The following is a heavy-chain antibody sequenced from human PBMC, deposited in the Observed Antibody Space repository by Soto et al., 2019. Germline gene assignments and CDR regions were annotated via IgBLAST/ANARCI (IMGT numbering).Heavy chain of an antibody. D-gene: IGHD3-3*01. Sequence: QVQLVQSGAEVKKPGSSVKVSCKASGGTFSSYAISWVRQVPGQGLEWMGGIIPIFGTANYAQKFQGRVTITADESTSTAYMELSSLRSEDTAVYYCAGAGITIFRTWPLGNWFDPWGQGSLVSVSS. CDR1: GGTFSSYA. CDR2: IIPIFGTA. J-gene: IGHJ5*02. V-gene: IGHV1-69*01. CDR3: AGAGITIFRTWPLGNWFDP.